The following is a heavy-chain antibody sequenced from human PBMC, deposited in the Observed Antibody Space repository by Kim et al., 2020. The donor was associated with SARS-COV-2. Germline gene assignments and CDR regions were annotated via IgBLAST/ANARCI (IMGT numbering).Heavy chain of an antibody. V-gene: IGHV3-30*18. CDR3: AKDRVYRVPYYYYGMDV. CDR1: GFTFSSYG. Sequence: GGSLRLSCAASGFTFSSYGMHWVRQAPGKGLEWVAVISYDGSNKYYADSVKGRFTISRDNSKNTLYLQMNSLRAEDTAVYYCAKDRVYRVPYYYYGMDV. D-gene: IGHD4-4*01. J-gene: IGHJ6*01. CDR2: ISYDGSNK.